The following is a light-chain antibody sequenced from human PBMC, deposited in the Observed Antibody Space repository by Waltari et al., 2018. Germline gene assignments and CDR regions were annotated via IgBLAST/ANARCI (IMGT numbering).Light chain of an antibody. Sequence: QSALTQPPSASGSPGQSVTISCTGITSAGGGFTYVSWYQRHPGKAPKLLIYEVAKRPSGVSDRFSGSKSGNTASLTVSGLQAEDEADYYCYSYAGSNTLVFGGGTKLTVL. CDR1: TSAGGGFTY. CDR2: EVA. J-gene: IGLJ2*01. CDR3: YSYAGSNTLV. V-gene: IGLV2-8*01.